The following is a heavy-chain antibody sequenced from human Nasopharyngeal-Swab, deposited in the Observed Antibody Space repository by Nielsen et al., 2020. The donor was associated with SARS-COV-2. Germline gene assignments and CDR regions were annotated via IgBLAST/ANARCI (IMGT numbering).Heavy chain of an antibody. Sequence: GESLKISCAASGFTFSSYAMSWVRQAPGKGLEWVSAINGSGGSTYYADSVKGRFTISRDNSKNTLYLQMNSLRAEDTAVYYCAKDYHGSSPYDYWGQGTLVTVSS. CDR2: INGSGGST. CDR3: AKDYHGSSPYDY. CDR1: GFTFSSYA. D-gene: IGHD6-6*01. J-gene: IGHJ4*02. V-gene: IGHV3-23*01.